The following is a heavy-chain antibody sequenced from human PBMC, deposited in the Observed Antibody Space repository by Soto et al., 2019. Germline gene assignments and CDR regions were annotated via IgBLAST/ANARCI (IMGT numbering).Heavy chain of an antibody. D-gene: IGHD6-6*01. CDR3: ARDSPDAIIAAQNVNWFDP. J-gene: IGHJ5*02. V-gene: IGHV1-69*12. Sequence: QVQLVQSGAEVKKPGSSVKVSCKASGGTFSSYAISWVRQAPGQGLEWMGGIIPIFGTANYAQKFQGRVTITADESTSTAYMELSSLRSEDTAVYYCARDSPDAIIAAQNVNWFDPWGQGTLVTVSS. CDR2: IIPIFGTA. CDR1: GGTFSSYA.